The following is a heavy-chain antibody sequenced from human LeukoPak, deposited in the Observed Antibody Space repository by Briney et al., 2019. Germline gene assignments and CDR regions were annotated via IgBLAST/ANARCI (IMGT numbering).Heavy chain of an antibody. CDR1: GFTFTDVW. CDR3: ARAGAYHFDN. CDR2: INTDTRGT. Sequence: GGSLRLSCTASGFTFTDVWMSWVRQVPGKGLVWVSIINTDTRGTYYADSVKGRFTISRDNAKNTLYLQMNSLRAEDTAVYYCARAGAYHFDNWGQGTLVTVSS. J-gene: IGHJ4*02. D-gene: IGHD3-16*01. V-gene: IGHV3-74*01.